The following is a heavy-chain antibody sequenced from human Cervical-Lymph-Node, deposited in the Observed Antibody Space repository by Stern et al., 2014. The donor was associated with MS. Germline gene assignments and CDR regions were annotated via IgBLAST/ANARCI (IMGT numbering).Heavy chain of an antibody. CDR1: GFTVSYNY. J-gene: IGHJ4*02. D-gene: IGHD1-26*01. V-gene: IGHV3-66*02. CDR2: LFSGGST. Sequence: EVQLVESGGGLVQPGGSLRLSCAASGFTVSYNYMSWVRQAPGKGLEWVSVLFSGGSTYYADSVKGRFTISRDSSKNTLYLQMNSLRVEDTAVYYCARSWEPPTLDYWGQGTLVTVS. CDR3: ARSWEPPTLDY.